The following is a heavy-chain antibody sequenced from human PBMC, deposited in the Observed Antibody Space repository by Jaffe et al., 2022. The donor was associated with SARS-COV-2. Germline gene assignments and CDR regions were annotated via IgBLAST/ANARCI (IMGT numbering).Heavy chain of an antibody. CDR1: GFTFSSYG. J-gene: IGHJ6*02. CDR2: IWYDGSNK. V-gene: IGHV3-33*01. CDR3: ARVQGVAANYYYYYYGMDV. D-gene: IGHD6-19*01. Sequence: QVQLVESGGGVVQPGRSLRLSCAASGFTFSSYGMHWVRQAPGKGLEWVAVIWYDGSNKYYADSVKGRFTISRDNSKNTLYLQMNSLRAEDTAVYYCARVQGVAANYYYYYYGMDVWGQGTTVTVSS.